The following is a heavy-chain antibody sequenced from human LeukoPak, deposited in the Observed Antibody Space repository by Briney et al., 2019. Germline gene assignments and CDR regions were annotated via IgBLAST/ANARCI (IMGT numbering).Heavy chain of an antibody. Sequence: GGSLRLSCAAPGFTFSSYAMSWVRQAPGKGLEWVSAISGSGGSTYYADSVKGRFTISRDNSKNTLYLQMNSLRAEDTAVYYCAKRNAAAGTPTTRHWGQGTLVTVSS. J-gene: IGHJ4*02. CDR1: GFTFSSYA. CDR2: ISGSGGST. CDR3: AKRNAAAGTPTTRH. D-gene: IGHD6-13*01. V-gene: IGHV3-23*01.